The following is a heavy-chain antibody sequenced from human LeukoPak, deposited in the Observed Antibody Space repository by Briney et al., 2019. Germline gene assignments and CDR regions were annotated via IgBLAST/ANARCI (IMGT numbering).Heavy chain of an antibody. D-gene: IGHD3-22*01. V-gene: IGHV3-23*01. Sequence: GGSLRLSCAASGFTFSSYAMSWVRQAPGKGLEWVSAISGSGGSTYYADSVKGRFTISRDNSKNTLYLKMNSPRAEDTAVYYCAKEKGDSSGYYYGDDYWGQGTLVTVSS. CDR1: GFTFSSYA. CDR2: ISGSGGST. CDR3: AKEKGDSSGYYYGDDY. J-gene: IGHJ4*02.